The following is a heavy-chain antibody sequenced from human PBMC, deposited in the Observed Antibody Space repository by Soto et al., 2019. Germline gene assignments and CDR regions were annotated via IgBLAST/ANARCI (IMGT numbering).Heavy chain of an antibody. D-gene: IGHD1-1*01. V-gene: IGHV4-31*03. CDR1: GVSISSGGYY. CDR3: AIWPKLKPRFDY. J-gene: IGHJ4*02. Sequence: QVQLQESGPGLVKPSQTLSLTCTFSGVSISSGGYYWSWIRQHPGKGLEWIGYIYYIGSTYYNPSLKSRVTISVDTSKNQCSLKLSSVTAADTAVYYCAIWPKLKPRFDYRGQGTLVTVSS. CDR2: IYYIGST.